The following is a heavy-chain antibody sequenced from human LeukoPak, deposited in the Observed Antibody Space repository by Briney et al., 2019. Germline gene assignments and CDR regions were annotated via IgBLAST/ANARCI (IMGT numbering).Heavy chain of an antibody. CDR1: GYTFTSYG. J-gene: IGHJ4*02. D-gene: IGHD1-26*01. Sequence: ASVKVSCKASGYTFTSYGISWVRQAPGQGLEWMGWISAYNGNTNYAQKLQGRVTVTTDTSTSTAYMELRSLRSEDTAVYYCARDFGSYYFDYWGQGTLVTVSS. CDR3: ARDFGSYYFDY. V-gene: IGHV1-18*01. CDR2: ISAYNGNT.